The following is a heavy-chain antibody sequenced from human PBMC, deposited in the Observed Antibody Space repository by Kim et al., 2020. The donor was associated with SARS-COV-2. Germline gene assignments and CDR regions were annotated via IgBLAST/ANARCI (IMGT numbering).Heavy chain of an antibody. CDR3: ARLNYNRYYYYGMDV. J-gene: IGHJ6*02. V-gene: IGHV4-31*03. CDR2: IYYSGST. CDR1: GGSISSGGYY. D-gene: IGHD1-1*01. Sequence: SETLSLTCTVSGGSISSGGYYWSWIRQHPGKGLEWIGYIYYSGSTYYNPSLKSRVTISVDTSKNQFSLKLSSVPAADTAVYYCARLNYNRYYYYGMDVWGQGTTVTVSS.